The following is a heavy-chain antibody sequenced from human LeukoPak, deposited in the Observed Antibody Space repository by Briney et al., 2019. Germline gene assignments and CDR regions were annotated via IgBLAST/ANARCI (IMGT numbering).Heavy chain of an antibody. D-gene: IGHD1-26*01. J-gene: IGHJ5*02. V-gene: IGHV1-69*13. CDR1: GGTFSSYA. Sequence: GASVKVSCKASGGTFSSYAISWVRQAPGQGLEWMGGIIPIFGTANYAQKFQGRVTITADESTSTAYMELRSLRSDDTAVYYCARDHRIVGAIASIGFDPWGQGTLVTVSS. CDR2: IIPIFGTA. CDR3: ARDHRIVGAIASIGFDP.